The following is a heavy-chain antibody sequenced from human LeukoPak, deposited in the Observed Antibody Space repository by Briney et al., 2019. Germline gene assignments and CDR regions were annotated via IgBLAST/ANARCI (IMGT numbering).Heavy chain of an antibody. CDR1: GFTFSSYS. CDR3: ASLRKAVAVYSWFDP. CDR2: ISSSSSYI. D-gene: IGHD6-19*01. J-gene: IGHJ5*02. Sequence: PGGSLRLSCAASGFTFSSYSMNWVRQAPGKGLEWVPSISSSSSYIYYADSVKGRFTISRDNAKNSLYLQMNSLRAEDTAVYYCASLRKAVAVYSWFDPWGQGTLVTVSS. V-gene: IGHV3-21*01.